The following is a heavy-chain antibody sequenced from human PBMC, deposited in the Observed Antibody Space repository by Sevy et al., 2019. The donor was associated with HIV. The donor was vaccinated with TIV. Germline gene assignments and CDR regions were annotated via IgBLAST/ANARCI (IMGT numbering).Heavy chain of an antibody. V-gene: IGHV4-59*08. CDR3: VRRNYFAI. CDR1: GGSINSDH. Sequence: SETLSLTCTVSGGSINSDHWNWIRQPPGKGLEWIGYVYYTGGTNYNPSLKNRVTISVDRTKNQFSLKLTAVTAADTAVYYCVRRNYFAIWGQGTMVTVSS. D-gene: IGHD3-10*01. CDR2: VYYTGGT. J-gene: IGHJ3*02.